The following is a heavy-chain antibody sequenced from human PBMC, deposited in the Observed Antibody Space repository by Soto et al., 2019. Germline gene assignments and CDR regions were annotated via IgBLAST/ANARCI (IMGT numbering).Heavy chain of an antibody. Sequence: EVQLLESGGGLVQPGGSLRLSCAASGFIFSNFVMSWVRRAPGKGLEWVSAIGGTSGSTYYADSVKGRFTISRDNSKTTLSLQMKSLRAEDTAVYYCAKRRGDGYFDLWGRGTLVTVSS. CDR2: IGGTSGST. V-gene: IGHV3-23*01. CDR3: AKRRGDGYFDL. J-gene: IGHJ2*01. CDR1: GFIFSNFV. D-gene: IGHD7-27*01.